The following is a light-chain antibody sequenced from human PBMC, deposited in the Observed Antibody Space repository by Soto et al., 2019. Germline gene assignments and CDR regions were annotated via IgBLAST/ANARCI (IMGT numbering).Light chain of an antibody. CDR3: HQYGSSPLDT. CDR2: GAS. V-gene: IGKV3-20*01. CDR1: QSVSSSY. Sequence: EIVLTQSPGTLSLSPGERATLSCRASQSVSSSYLAWYQQKPGQAPRLLIYGASSRATGIPDRFSGSGSGTAFTLTISRLEPEDFAVYYCHQYGSSPLDTFGGGTKVEIK. J-gene: IGKJ4*01.